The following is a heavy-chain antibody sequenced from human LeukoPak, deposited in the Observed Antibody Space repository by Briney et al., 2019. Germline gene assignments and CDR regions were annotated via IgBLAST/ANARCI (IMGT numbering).Heavy chain of an antibody. V-gene: IGHV3-49*04. J-gene: IGHJ4*02. CDR2: IRIKAYGGTT. Sequence: GGSLRLSCTASGFTFGDYGMNWVRQAPGKVLEWVSFIRIKAYGGTTEYAASVKGRFTMSRDDSKSIAYLQMNSLKTEDTAVYYCTGSFGELTFFDYWGQGALVTVSS. CDR1: GFTFGDYG. CDR3: TGSFGELTFFDY. D-gene: IGHD3-10*01.